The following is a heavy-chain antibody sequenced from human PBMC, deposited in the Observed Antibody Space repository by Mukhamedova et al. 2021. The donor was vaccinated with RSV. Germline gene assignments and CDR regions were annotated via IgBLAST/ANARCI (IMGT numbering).Heavy chain of an antibody. CDR3: ARRGYYGGYYYRMDV. D-gene: IGHD3-22*01. Sequence: SWVRQAPGQGLEWMGWISAYNGNTNYAQKLQGRVTMTTGTSTSTAYMELRSLRSDDTAVYYCARRGYYGGYYYRMDVWGQGTTVT. CDR2: ISAYNGNT. V-gene: IGHV1-18*01. J-gene: IGHJ6*02.